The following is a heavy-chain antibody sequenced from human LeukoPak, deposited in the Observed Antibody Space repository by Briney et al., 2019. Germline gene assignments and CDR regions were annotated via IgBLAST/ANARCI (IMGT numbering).Heavy chain of an antibody. CDR1: GLTLSDYW. CDR3: ATYWRYFDWLLSDV. D-gene: IGHD3-9*01. CDR2: IKQDGTET. J-gene: IGHJ3*01. V-gene: IGHV3-7*05. Sequence: GGSLRLSCEASGLTLSDYWMTWVRQAPGKGLECVASIKQDGTETHYVGSVEGRFAISRDNAKNSLSLQMNSLRAEDTAVYYCATYWRYFDWLLSDVWGLGTMVTVSS.